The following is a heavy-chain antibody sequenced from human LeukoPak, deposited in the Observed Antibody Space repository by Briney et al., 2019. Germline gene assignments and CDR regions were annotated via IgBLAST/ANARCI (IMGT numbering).Heavy chain of an antibody. CDR2: IYHSGST. CDR1: GGSISSGGYS. Sequence: SETLSLTCAVSGGSISSGGYSWSWIRQPPGKGLEWIGYIYHSGSTYYNPSLKSRVTISVDTSKNQFSLKLSSVTAADTAVYYCALGIVVVPAARNYYYYYGMDVWGQGTTVTVSS. CDR3: ALGIVVVPAARNYYYYYGMDV. D-gene: IGHD2-2*01. V-gene: IGHV4-30-2*01. J-gene: IGHJ6*02.